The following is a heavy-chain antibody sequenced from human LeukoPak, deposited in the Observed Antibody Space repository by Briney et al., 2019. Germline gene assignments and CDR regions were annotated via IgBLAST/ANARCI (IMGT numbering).Heavy chain of an antibody. V-gene: IGHV4-39*07. CDR2: IYYSGST. CDR3: ARVDYGDDGGLDY. D-gene: IGHD4-17*01. Sequence: SETLSLTCTVSGGSISSSSYYWGWIRQPPGKGLEWIGSIYYSGSTNYNPSLKSRVTISVDTSKNQFSLKLSSVTAADTAVYYCARVDYGDDGGLDYWGQGTLVTVSS. CDR1: GGSISSSSYY. J-gene: IGHJ4*02.